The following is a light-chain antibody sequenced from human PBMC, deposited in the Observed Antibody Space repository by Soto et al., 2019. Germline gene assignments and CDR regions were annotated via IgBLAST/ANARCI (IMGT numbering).Light chain of an antibody. CDR2: EGT. CDR3: CSYAGDGTFVI. Sequence: QSALTQPASVSGSPGQSITISCTGTSSDNGSHNLVSWYQLHPGKAPKLIIYEGTKRPPGVSNHFSGSKSANTASLTISGLQADDEADYYCCSYAGDGTFVIFGGGTKLTVL. V-gene: IGLV2-23*01. J-gene: IGLJ2*01. CDR1: SSDNGSHNL.